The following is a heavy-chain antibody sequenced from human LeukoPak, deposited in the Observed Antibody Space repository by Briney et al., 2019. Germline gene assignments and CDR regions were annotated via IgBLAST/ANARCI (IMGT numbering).Heavy chain of an antibody. CDR3: GKLVSSDFWSGESVMGDYFDY. CDR2: ISGSGGST. Sequence: GGSLRLSSAASGFTFSSYAMSWVRQAPGKGLEWVSAISGSGGSTYYADSVKGRFTISRDNSKNTLYLQMNSLRAEDTAVYYCGKLVSSDFWSGESVMGDYFDYWGQGTLVTVSS. V-gene: IGHV3-23*01. D-gene: IGHD3-3*01. J-gene: IGHJ4*02. CDR1: GFTFSSYA.